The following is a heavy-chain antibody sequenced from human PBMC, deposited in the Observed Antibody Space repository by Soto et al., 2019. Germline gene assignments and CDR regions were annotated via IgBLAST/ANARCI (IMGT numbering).Heavy chain of an antibody. Sequence: ASVKVSCKASGGTFSSYAISWVRQAPGQGLEWMGGIIPIFGTANYAQKFQGRVTITADESTSTPYMELSSLRSEDTAVYYCARGRPYVVVPAAGYYYYGMDVWGQGTTVTVSS. CDR2: IIPIFGTA. D-gene: IGHD2-2*01. J-gene: IGHJ6*02. V-gene: IGHV1-69*13. CDR3: ARGRPYVVVPAAGYYYYGMDV. CDR1: GGTFSSYA.